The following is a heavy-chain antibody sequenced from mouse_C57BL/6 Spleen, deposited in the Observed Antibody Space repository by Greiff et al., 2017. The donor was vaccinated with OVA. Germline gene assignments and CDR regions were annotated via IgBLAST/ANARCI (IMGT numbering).Heavy chain of an antibody. CDR3: TTGGYYGSSSLFDY. CDR2: IDPENGDT. CDR1: GFNIKDDY. V-gene: IGHV14-4*01. Sequence: VQLKQSGAELVRPGASVKLSCTASGFNIKDDYMHWVKQRPEQGLEWIGWIDPENGDTEYASKFQGKATITADTYSNTAYLQRSSLTSEDTAVYYCTTGGYYGSSSLFDYWGQGTTLTVSS. D-gene: IGHD1-1*01. J-gene: IGHJ2*01.